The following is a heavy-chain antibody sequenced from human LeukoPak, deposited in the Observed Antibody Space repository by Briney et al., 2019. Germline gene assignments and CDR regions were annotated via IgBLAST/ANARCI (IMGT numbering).Heavy chain of an antibody. CDR1: GFTFSSYA. CDR2: ISYDGSNK. CDR3: AKPGGDSSGGDRD. V-gene: IGHV3-30-3*02. D-gene: IGHD3-22*01. J-gene: IGHJ4*02. Sequence: PGGSLRLSCAASGFTFSSYAMHWVRQAPGKGLEWVAVISYDGSNKYYADSVKGRFTISRDNSKNTLYLQMNSLRAEDTAVYYCAKPGGDSSGGDRDWGQGTLVTVSS.